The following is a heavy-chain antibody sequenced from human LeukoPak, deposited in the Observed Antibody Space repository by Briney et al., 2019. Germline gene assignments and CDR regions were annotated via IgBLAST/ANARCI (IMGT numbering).Heavy chain of an antibody. CDR2: ISGSGGST. J-gene: IGHJ4*02. V-gene: IGHV3-23*01. CDR1: GDTFSSSA. D-gene: IGHD6-19*01. CDR3: AKVRRLAVADLFDY. Sequence: GGSLRLSCAASGDTFSSSAMSWGRQAPGKGLEWVSAISGSGGSTYYADSVKGRFTISRDNSKNTLYLQMNSLRAEDTAVYYCAKVRRLAVADLFDYWGQGTLVTVSS.